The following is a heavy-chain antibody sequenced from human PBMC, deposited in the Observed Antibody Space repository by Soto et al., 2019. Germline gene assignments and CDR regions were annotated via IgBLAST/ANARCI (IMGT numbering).Heavy chain of an antibody. D-gene: IGHD3-9*01. V-gene: IGHV3-30-3*01. CDR3: ARGQYYDILTGYSGPRYYYYGMDV. J-gene: IGHJ6*02. CDR1: GFTFGSSA. CDR2: ISYEGSNI. Sequence: PGGSLRLSCAASGFTFGSSAMHWVRQAPGKGLEWVALISYEGSNIYSPPSVKGQLTIPRDNSQTTLYLQLNSLRAEDTAVYFCARGQYYDILTGYSGPRYYYYGMDVWGQGTTVTVSS.